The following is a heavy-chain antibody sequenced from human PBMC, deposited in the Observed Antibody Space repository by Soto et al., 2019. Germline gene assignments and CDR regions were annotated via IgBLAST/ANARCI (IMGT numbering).Heavy chain of an antibody. CDR2: IYWDDDK. J-gene: IGHJ4*02. D-gene: IGHD5-12*01. CDR1: GFSLSTSGVG. Sequence: QITLKESGPTLVKPTQTLTLTCTFSGFSLSTSGVGVGWIRQPPGKALEWLALIYWDDDKRNSPSLKSRLTITKDTSKNQVVLTMTNMDPVDTATYYCAHVYGGYDTFDYWGQGTLVTVSS. CDR3: AHVYGGYDTFDY. V-gene: IGHV2-5*02.